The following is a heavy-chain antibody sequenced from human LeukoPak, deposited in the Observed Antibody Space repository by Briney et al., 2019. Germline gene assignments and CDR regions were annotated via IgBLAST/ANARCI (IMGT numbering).Heavy chain of an antibody. CDR2: IYHSGST. D-gene: IGHD3-22*01. Sequence: PSETLSLTCAVSGYSISSGYYWGWIRQPPGKGLEWIGSIYHSGSTYYNPSLKSRVTISVDTSKNQFSLKLSSVTAADTAVYCCASRYDNSSGYYQFDYWGQGTLVTVSS. CDR3: ASRYDNSSGYYQFDY. V-gene: IGHV4-38-2*01. J-gene: IGHJ4*02. CDR1: GYSISSGYY.